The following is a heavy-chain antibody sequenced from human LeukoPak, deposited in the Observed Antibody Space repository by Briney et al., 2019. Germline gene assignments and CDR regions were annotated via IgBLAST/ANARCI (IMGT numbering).Heavy chain of an antibody. CDR1: GDSISSSGYY. J-gene: IGHJ4*02. Sequence: MPSETLSLTCTVSGDSISSSGYYWGWIRQPPGKGLEWIGSMYYSGSTYYNPSLKSRVTISVDTSKNHFSLKLSSVTAADTAVYYCARDFRGGYDFWSGYYTPYYFDYWGQGTLVTVS. CDR3: ARDFRGGYDFWSGYYTPYYFDY. V-gene: IGHV4-39*07. D-gene: IGHD3-3*01. CDR2: MYYSGST.